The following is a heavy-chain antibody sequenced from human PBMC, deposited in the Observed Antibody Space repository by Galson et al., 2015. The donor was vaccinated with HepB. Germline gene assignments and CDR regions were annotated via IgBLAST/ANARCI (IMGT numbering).Heavy chain of an antibody. CDR2: INTYNRNT. CDR3: ARDGGYSSGWDYRDFGY. J-gene: IGHJ4*02. D-gene: IGHD6-19*01. V-gene: IGHV1-18*01. CDR1: GYTFTNYG. Sequence: SVKVSCKASGYTFTNYGISWVRQAPGQGLEWMGWINTYNRNTNYAQKLRGRVTMTTDTSTSTAYMELRSLRSDDTAVYYCARDGGYSSGWDYRDFGYWGQGTLVTVSS.